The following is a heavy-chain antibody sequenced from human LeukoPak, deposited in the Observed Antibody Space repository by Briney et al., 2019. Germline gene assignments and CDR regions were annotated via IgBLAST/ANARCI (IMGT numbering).Heavy chain of an antibody. CDR1: GFTFSGSA. V-gene: IGHV3-73*01. Sequence: QPGGSLRLSCAASGFTFSGSAMHWVRQASGKGLEWVGRIRSKANSYATAYAASVKGRFTISRDDSKNTAYLQMNSLKTEDTAVYCCTRHRSGSSSTNWFDPWGQGTLVTVSS. CDR3: TRHRSGSSSTNWFDP. D-gene: IGHD1-26*01. CDR2: IRSKANSYAT. J-gene: IGHJ5*02.